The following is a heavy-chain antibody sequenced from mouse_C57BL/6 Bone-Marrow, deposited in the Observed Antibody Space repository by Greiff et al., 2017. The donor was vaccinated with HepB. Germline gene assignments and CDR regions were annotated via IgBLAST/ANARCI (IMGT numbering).Heavy chain of an antibody. CDR2: IDPSDSYT. V-gene: IGHV1-69*01. CDR1: GYTFTSYW. J-gene: IGHJ2*01. CDR3: ARWDDGYLDY. Sequence: QVRLQQPGAELVMPGASVKLSCKASGYTFTSYWMHWVKQRPGQGLEWIGEIDPSDSYTNYNQKFKGKSTLTVDKSSSTAYMQLSSLTSEDSAVYYCARWDDGYLDYWGQGTTLTVSS. D-gene: IGHD2-3*01.